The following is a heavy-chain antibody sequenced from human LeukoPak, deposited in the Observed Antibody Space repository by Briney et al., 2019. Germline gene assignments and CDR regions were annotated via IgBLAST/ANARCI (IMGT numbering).Heavy chain of an antibody. D-gene: IGHD2-2*01. CDR1: GFTFSSYA. V-gene: IGHV3-23*01. Sequence: PGGSLRLSCAASGFTFSSYAMSWVRQAPGKGLELVSAISGSGGSTYYADSVKGRFTISRDNSKNTLYLQMNSLRAEDTAVYYCAKDRRGYCSSTSCSPFDYWGQGTLVTVSS. J-gene: IGHJ4*02. CDR2: ISGSGGST. CDR3: AKDRRGYCSSTSCSPFDY.